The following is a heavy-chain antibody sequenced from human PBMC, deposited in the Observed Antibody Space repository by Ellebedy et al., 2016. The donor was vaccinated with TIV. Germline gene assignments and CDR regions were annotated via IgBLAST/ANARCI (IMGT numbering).Heavy chain of an antibody. Sequence: MPSETLSLTCTVSGGSVSRNSYYWGWIRQAPGKGLEWIGTLYSNGGTYYNPSLKSRVTISVDTSKNQFSLKLSSVTAADTAVYYCGGSYYVAWFEYWGQGTLVTVSS. CDR2: LYSNGGT. CDR3: GGSYYVAWFEY. D-gene: IGHD1-26*01. J-gene: IGHJ4*02. V-gene: IGHV4-39*01. CDR1: GGSVSRNSYY.